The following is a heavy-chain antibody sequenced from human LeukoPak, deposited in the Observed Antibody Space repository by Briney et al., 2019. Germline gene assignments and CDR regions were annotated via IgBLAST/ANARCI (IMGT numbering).Heavy chain of an antibody. Sequence: QPGGSLRLSCAASGFTFSSYAMSWVRQAPGKGLEWVSAISGSGGSTYYADSVKGRFAISRDNSKNTLYLQMNSLRAEDTAVYYCARDRREYQLLYEDGAFDIWGQGTMVTVSS. CDR1: GFTFSSYA. CDR3: ARDRREYQLLYEDGAFDI. J-gene: IGHJ3*02. CDR2: ISGSGGST. V-gene: IGHV3-23*01. D-gene: IGHD2-2*02.